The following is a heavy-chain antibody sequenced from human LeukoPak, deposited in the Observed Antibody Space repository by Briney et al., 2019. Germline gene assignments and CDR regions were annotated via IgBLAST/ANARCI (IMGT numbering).Heavy chain of an antibody. CDR3: ARSYYYGSGSPGGD. Sequence: GGSLRLSCAASGFTVSSNYMSWVRQAPGKGLEWVSVIYSGGSTYYADSVKGRFTISRDNSKNTLYLQMNSLRAEDTAVYYCARSYYYGSGSPGGDWGQGTLVTVSS. V-gene: IGHV3-53*01. J-gene: IGHJ4*02. D-gene: IGHD3-10*01. CDR1: GFTVSSNY. CDR2: IYSGGST.